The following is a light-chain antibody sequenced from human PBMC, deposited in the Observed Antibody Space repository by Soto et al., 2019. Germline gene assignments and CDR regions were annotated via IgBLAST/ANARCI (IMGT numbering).Light chain of an antibody. CDR1: QSINSY. CDR2: AAS. Sequence: DIQMTQSPSSLSASVGDRVTITCRASQSINSYLNWYQQKPGKAPKLLIYAASSLRSGVPSRFSGSGSGTDITITISSLQPEDVATYYCQQIYSTSSFGQGTKLEIK. CDR3: QQIYSTSS. V-gene: IGKV1-39*01. J-gene: IGKJ2*01.